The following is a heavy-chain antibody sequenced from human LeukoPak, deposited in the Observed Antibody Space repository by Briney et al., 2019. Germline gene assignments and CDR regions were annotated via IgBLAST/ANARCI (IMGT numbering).Heavy chain of an antibody. Sequence: GGSLRLSCAASGFTFDDYAIHWVRQAPGKGLEWVSGISWNSGSIGYADSVKGRFTISRDNAKNSLYLQMNSLRAEDMALYYCAKDIGIAAQSAFDIWGQGTMVTVSS. J-gene: IGHJ3*02. V-gene: IGHV3-9*03. CDR2: ISWNSGSI. CDR1: GFTFDDYA. D-gene: IGHD6-13*01. CDR3: AKDIGIAAQSAFDI.